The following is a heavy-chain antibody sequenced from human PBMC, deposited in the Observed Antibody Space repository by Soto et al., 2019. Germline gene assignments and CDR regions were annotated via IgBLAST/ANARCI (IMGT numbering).Heavy chain of an antibody. CDR3: LSSAWLGA. CDR1: GFAFSSYA. CDR2: INNNGAST. V-gene: IGHV3-23*01. Sequence: GGSLRLSCAASGFAFSSYAMIWVRQAPGKGLEWVSTINNNGASTYYADSVRGRFTISRDNSMNTLYFQMSSLRVDDTAVYYCLSSAWLGAWGQGTLVTVSS. D-gene: IGHD6-25*01. J-gene: IGHJ5*02.